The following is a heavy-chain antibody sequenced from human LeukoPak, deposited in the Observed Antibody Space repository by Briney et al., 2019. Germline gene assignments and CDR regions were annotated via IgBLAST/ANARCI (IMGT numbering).Heavy chain of an antibody. Sequence: PGGSLRLSCAASGFTFSSYSMNWVRQAPGKGLEWVSSISSSSSTIYYADSVKGRFTISRDNAKNSLYLQMNSLRAEDTAVYYCARWEYYYDSSGYLEDYWGQGTLVTVSS. CDR1: GFTFSSYS. V-gene: IGHV3-48*01. CDR3: ARWEYYYDSSGYLEDY. CDR2: ISSSSSTI. D-gene: IGHD3-22*01. J-gene: IGHJ4*02.